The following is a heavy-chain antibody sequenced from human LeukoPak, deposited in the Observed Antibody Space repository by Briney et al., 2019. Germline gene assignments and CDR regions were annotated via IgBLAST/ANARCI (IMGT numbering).Heavy chain of an antibody. J-gene: IGHJ3*02. Sequence: ASVKVSCKASGYTFTGYYMHWVRQAPGQGVEWMGWINPNSGGTNYAQNFQGRVTMTRDTSVSTAYLELSRLTSDDTTVYYCARVTQDYYDSSGLDAFDIWGQGTMVAVSS. V-gene: IGHV1-2*02. CDR2: INPNSGGT. CDR1: GYTFTGYY. D-gene: IGHD3-22*01. CDR3: ARVTQDYYDSSGLDAFDI.